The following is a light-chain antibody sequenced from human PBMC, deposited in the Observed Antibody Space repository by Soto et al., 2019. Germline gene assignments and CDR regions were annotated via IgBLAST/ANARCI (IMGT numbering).Light chain of an antibody. CDR3: QQYGSSPPLT. V-gene: IGKV3-20*01. CDR1: QSVSSSY. Sequence: EIVLTQSPGTLPLSPGERATLSCRASQSVSSSYLAWYQQKPGQAPRLLIYGASSRATGIPDRFSGSESGTAFTLTISRREPEDFAVYYCQQYGSSPPLTFGGGTKVEIK. CDR2: GAS. J-gene: IGKJ4*01.